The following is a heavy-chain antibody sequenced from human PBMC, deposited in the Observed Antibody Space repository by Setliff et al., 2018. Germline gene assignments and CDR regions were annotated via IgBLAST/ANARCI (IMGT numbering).Heavy chain of an antibody. CDR2: IIPMFGTP. CDR1: EDSFNNYA. J-gene: IGHJ5*02. Sequence: GASVKVSCKASEDSFNNYAISWVRQAPGQGLEWMGGIIPMFGTPAYAQKFQDRVTITTDESTSTAYMELDSLRSEDTAVYYCARSPAVLGIVYLDPWGQGTLVTGYS. D-gene: IGHD2-15*01. CDR3: ARSPAVLGIVYLDP. V-gene: IGHV1-69*05.